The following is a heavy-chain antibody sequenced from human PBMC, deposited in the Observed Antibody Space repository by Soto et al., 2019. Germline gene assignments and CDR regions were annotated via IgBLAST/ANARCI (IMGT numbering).Heavy chain of an antibody. CDR3: ARAPRGNYGYPSYFDY. V-gene: IGHV4-59*01. J-gene: IGHJ4*02. D-gene: IGHD3-10*01. CDR1: GGSISSYY. CDR2: IYYSGST. Sequence: QVQLQESGPGLVKPSETLSLTCTVSGGSISSYYWSWIRQPPGKGLDWIGYIYYSGSTNYNPSLKSRVTISVDTSKNQFSLKLSSVTAADTAVYYCARAPRGNYGYPSYFDYWGQGTLVTVSS.